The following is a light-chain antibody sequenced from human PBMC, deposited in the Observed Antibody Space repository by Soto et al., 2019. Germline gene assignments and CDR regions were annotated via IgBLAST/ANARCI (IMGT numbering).Light chain of an antibody. CDR3: QPYNTYWT. CDR1: QSINDW. J-gene: IGKJ1*01. CDR2: KAS. V-gene: IGKV1-5*03. Sequence: DVQMTQSPSTLSASVGDRVTITCRASQSINDWLAWYQQKPGKAPKLLIHKASSLKSGVPSRFSGSGSGTEFTLTISSLQPEDSATYFCQPYNTYWTFGQWTKVDIK.